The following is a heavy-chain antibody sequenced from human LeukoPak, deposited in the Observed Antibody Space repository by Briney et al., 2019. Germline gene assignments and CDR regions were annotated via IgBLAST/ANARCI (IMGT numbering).Heavy chain of an antibody. D-gene: IGHD6-19*01. Sequence: GGSLRLSCAASGFTFSNYWMIWVRQAPGKGLEWVSGISASGGYTYYADSVRGRFTVSRDSSKNTLYLQLNSLRAEDTAVYSCAKEAGSGWSYFDSWGQGTLVTVS. CDR3: AKEAGSGWSYFDS. J-gene: IGHJ4*02. V-gene: IGHV3-23*01. CDR1: GFTFSNYW. CDR2: ISASGGYT.